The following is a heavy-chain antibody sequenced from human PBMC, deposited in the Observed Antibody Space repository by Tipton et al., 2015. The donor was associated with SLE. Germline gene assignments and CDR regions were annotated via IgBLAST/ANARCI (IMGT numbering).Heavy chain of an antibody. CDR2: INHSGST. D-gene: IGHD2-2*01. J-gene: IGHJ6*02. V-gene: IGHV4-34*01. CDR1: GGSFSGYY. Sequence: TLSLTCAVYGGSFSGYYWSWIRQPPGKGLEWIGEINHSGSTNYNPSLKSRVTISVDTSKNQFSLKLSSVTAADTAVYYCARWAPRPIVPAARGDYYYYYGMDVWGQGTTVTVSS. CDR3: ARWAPRPIVPAARGDYYYYYGMDV.